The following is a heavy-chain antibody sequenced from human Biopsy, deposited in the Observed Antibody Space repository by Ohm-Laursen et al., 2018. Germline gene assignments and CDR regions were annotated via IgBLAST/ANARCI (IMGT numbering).Heavy chain of an antibody. D-gene: IGHD6-19*01. CDR2: INPSGSTT. Sequence: SVKVSCKASGYSFTSYYMPWVRQAPGPGLEWMGMINPSGSTTSYPQIFQGRVTMTRDTSKSTVYLELSSLRSADTAVYFCARNTGWYGDLYYFDYWGQGTLVTVSS. CDR1: GYSFTSYY. J-gene: IGHJ4*02. V-gene: IGHV1-46*01. CDR3: ARNTGWYGDLYYFDY.